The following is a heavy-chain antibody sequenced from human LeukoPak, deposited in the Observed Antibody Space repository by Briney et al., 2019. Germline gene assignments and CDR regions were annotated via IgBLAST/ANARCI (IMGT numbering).Heavy chain of an antibody. CDR3: AKDPHSSSSYYFDY. D-gene: IGHD6-13*01. Sequence: PGGSLRLSCAASGFTFSSYAMSWVRQAPGKGLEWVSAISGSGGSTYYADSVKGRLTISRDNSKNTLYLQMNSLRAEDTAVYYCAKDPHSSSSYYFDYWGQGTLVTVSS. CDR1: GFTFSSYA. J-gene: IGHJ4*02. CDR2: ISGSGGST. V-gene: IGHV3-23*01.